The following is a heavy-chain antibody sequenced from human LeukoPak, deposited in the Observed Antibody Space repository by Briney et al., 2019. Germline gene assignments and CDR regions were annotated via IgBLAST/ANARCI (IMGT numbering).Heavy chain of an antibody. Sequence: ASVKVSCKASSDSFSNYGFAWVRQAPGQGLEWMGWISAYNGNTNYAQKLQGRVTMTTDTSTSTAYMELRSLRSDDTAVYYCARESGPDRGWGFGELSFDYWGQGTLVTVSS. J-gene: IGHJ4*02. CDR2: ISAYNGNT. V-gene: IGHV1-18*01. CDR3: ARESGPDRGWGFGELSFDY. D-gene: IGHD3-10*01. CDR1: SDSFSNYG.